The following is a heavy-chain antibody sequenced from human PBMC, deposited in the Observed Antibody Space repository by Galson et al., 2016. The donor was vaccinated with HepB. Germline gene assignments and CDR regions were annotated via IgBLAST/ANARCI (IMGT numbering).Heavy chain of an antibody. CDR3: VRGRVNDFWSGYTERATHYFDS. Sequence: SVKVSCKASGYTFTSYYMHWVRQAPGQGLEWMGIINPSGGSTSYAQKFQGRVTMTRDTSTSTVYMELSSLRTEDTAVYYCVRGRVNDFWSGYTERATHYFDSWGQGNLVTVSS. D-gene: IGHD3-3*01. CDR2: INPSGGST. V-gene: IGHV1-46*01. CDR1: GYTFTSYY. J-gene: IGHJ4*02.